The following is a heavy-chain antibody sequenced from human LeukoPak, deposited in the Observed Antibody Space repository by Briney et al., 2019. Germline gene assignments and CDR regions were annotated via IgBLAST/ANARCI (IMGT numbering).Heavy chain of an antibody. Sequence: ASVKVSCKASGGTFTGYYMHWVRQAPGQGLEWMGWINPNSGGTNYAQKFQGRVTMTRDTSISTAYMELSRLRSDDTAVYYCARDYSGYNYYYYGMDVWGQGTTVTVSS. D-gene: IGHD5-12*01. CDR3: ARDYSGYNYYYYGMDV. J-gene: IGHJ6*02. CDR1: GGTFTGYY. V-gene: IGHV1-2*02. CDR2: INPNSGGT.